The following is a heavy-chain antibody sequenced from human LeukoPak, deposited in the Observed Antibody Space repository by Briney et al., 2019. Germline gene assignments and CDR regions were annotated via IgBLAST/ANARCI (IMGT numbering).Heavy chain of an antibody. J-gene: IGHJ2*01. CDR1: GGSISSSSYY. V-gene: IGHV4-39*01. Sequence: PSEPLSLTCTVSGGSISSSSYYWGWIRQPPGKGLEWIGSIYYSGRTYYNPSLRSRVTISVDTSKNLFSLKLSSVTAADTAVYYCARHLYYYDSGGYQSPDWYFDLWGRGTLVTVSS. D-gene: IGHD3-22*01. CDR3: ARHLYYYDSGGYQSPDWYFDL. CDR2: IYYSGRT.